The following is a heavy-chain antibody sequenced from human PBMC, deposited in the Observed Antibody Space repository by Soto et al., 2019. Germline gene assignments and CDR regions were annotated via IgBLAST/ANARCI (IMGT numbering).Heavy chain of an antibody. CDR3: ARGGHIVLMVYAIHDAFDI. V-gene: IGHV4-4*02. CDR2: IYHSGST. D-gene: IGHD2-8*01. J-gene: IGHJ3*02. Sequence: SETLSLTCAVSSGSISSSNWWSWVRQPPGKGLEWIGEIYHSGSTNYNPSLKSRVTISVDKSKNQFSLKLSSVTAADTAVYYCARGGHIVLMVYAIHDAFDIWGQGTMVTVSS. CDR1: SGSISSSNW.